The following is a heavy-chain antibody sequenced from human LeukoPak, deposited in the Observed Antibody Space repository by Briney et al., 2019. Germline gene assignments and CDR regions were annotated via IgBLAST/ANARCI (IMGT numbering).Heavy chain of an antibody. J-gene: IGHJ4*02. V-gene: IGHV4-38-2*01. CDR1: GYSISSGYY. D-gene: IGHD3-10*01. CDR2: IYHSGST. CDR3: ARGTQNRWFGELLYDY. Sequence: SETLSLTCAVSGYSISSGYYWGWIRQPPGKGLEWIGSIYHSGSTYYNPSLESRVTISVDTSKNQFSLKLSSVTAADTAVYYCARGTQNRWFGELLYDYWGQGTLVTVSS.